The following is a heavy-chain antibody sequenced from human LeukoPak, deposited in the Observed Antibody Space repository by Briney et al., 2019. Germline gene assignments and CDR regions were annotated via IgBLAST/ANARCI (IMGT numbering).Heavy chain of an antibody. D-gene: IGHD1-1*01. CDR2: MSYNGQIT. CDR1: GFTFSSYG. CDR3: AKVQLERRELLPNFDS. Sequence: PGGSLRPSCAASGFTFSSYGMHWVRQAPGRGLEWVAVMSYNGQITYYADSVKGRFTISRDNSQNMLYLQMNGLRVDDTSVYYCAKVQLERRELLPNFDSWGQGTLVTVSS. J-gene: IGHJ4*02. V-gene: IGHV3-30*18.